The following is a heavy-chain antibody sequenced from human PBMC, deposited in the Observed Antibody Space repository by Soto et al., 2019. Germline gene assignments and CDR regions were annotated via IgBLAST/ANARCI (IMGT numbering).Heavy chain of an antibody. D-gene: IGHD6-13*01. CDR1: DCYISSYY. V-gene: IGHV4-59*01. CDR2: IYYSGST. J-gene: IGHJ6*02. CDR3: ARDRGSSWYGRYYYYYGMDV. Sequence: VPLSLTYTVSDCYISSYYGSLIRQHPGKGLEWIGYIYYSGSTNYSPSLKSRVTISVDTSKNQFSLKLSSVTAADTAVYYCARDRGSSWYGRYYYYYGMDVWGQGTTVTVSS.